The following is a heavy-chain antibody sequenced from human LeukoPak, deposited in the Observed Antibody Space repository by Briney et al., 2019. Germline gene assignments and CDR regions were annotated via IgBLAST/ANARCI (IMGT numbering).Heavy chain of an antibody. CDR1: GFTFSSYA. CDR2: ISGSGGST. J-gene: IGHJ4*02. Sequence: PGGSLRLSCTASGFTFSSYAMSWVRQAPGKGLEWVSGISGSGGSTYYADSVKGRFTISRDNSKNTLYLQMNSLRAEDTAVYYCAKGSTMIVVVTYYFDYWGQGTLVTVSS. D-gene: IGHD3-22*01. CDR3: AKGSTMIVVVTYYFDY. V-gene: IGHV3-23*01.